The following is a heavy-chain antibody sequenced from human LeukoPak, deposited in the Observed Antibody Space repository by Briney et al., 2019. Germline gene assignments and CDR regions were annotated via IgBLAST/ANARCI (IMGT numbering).Heavy chain of an antibody. CDR2: IKPNGGDT. CDR1: GYTFTSYC. Sequence: RASVKLSCKASGYTFTSYCMHWVRQAPGKGLEWVGWIKPNGGDTNYADDVHGRVTMTRDTSISTAYMELSRLRSEDTAVYYCARAGDSGNFAWGQGTLVTVSS. J-gene: IGHJ4*02. CDR3: ARAGDSGNFA. V-gene: IGHV1-2*02. D-gene: IGHD1-26*01.